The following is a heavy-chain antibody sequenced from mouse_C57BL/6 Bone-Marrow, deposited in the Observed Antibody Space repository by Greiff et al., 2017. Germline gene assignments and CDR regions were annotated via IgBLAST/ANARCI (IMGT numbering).Heavy chain of an antibody. Sequence: VMLVESGPELVKPGASVKISCKASGYAFSSSWMNWVKQRPGKGLEWIGRIYPGDGDTNYNGKFKGKATLTADKSSSTAYMQLSSLTSEDSAVYFCASPLITTVVDWYFDVWGTGTTVTVSS. CDR2: IYPGDGDT. J-gene: IGHJ1*03. V-gene: IGHV1-82*01. CDR3: ASPLITTVVDWYFDV. CDR1: GYAFSSSW. D-gene: IGHD1-1*01.